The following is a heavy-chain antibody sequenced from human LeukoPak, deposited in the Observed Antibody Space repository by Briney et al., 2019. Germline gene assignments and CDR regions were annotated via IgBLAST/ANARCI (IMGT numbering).Heavy chain of an antibody. CDR3: ASHSRDGYNPFDY. V-gene: IGHV4-59*08. CDR2: IYSSGST. D-gene: IGHD5-24*01. Sequence: SETLSLTCTVSGGSVINYYWSWVRQPPGKGLEWIGHIYSSGSTIYNPSLQSRVTMSIDTSKNQFSLNLNSVTAADTAVYYCASHSRDGYNPFDYRGQGTLVTVSS. J-gene: IGHJ4*02. CDR1: GGSVINYY.